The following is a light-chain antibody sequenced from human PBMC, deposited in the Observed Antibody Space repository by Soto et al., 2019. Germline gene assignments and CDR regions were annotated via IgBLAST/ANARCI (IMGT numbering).Light chain of an antibody. Sequence: DIQMTQSPSPLSGSVGDRVTITCRASQSISAWLAWYQQKPGKAPKILIYDASNLESGVPSRFSGSGSGTEFTLTISNLQPDDFATYYCQQYENYWTFGQGTKVDIK. CDR2: DAS. CDR3: QQYENYWT. CDR1: QSISAW. V-gene: IGKV1-5*01. J-gene: IGKJ1*01.